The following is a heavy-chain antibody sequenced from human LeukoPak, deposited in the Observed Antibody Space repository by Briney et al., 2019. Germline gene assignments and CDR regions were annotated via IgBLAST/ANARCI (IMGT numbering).Heavy chain of an antibody. CDR2: IIPVLDVA. CDR1: GGTFSSYA. Sequence: ASVKVSCKACGGTFSSYAISWVRQAPGQRLEWMGRIIPVLDVANYAQKFQGRVTISADTVTSTAYMEMSSLRSEDTAVYYCASLNYYDSTGSRVDPWGRGTLVIVSS. CDR3: ASLNYYDSTGSRVDP. J-gene: IGHJ5*02. D-gene: IGHD3-22*01. V-gene: IGHV1-69*04.